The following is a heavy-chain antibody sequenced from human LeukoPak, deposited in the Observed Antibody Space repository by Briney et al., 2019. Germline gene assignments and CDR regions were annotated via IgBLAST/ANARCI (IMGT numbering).Heavy chain of an antibody. CDR1: GFTFSSYS. V-gene: IGHV3-21*01. D-gene: IGHD3-9*01. CDR3: ARYYDVLTVSSTPRFDY. Sequence: GGSLRLSCAASGFTFSSYSMNWVRQAPGKGLEWVSSISGSSSYIYYADSVKGRFTTSRDNAKNSLYLQMNSLRAEDTAVYYCARYYDVLTVSSTPRFDYWGQGTLVTVSS. CDR2: ISGSSSYI. J-gene: IGHJ4*02.